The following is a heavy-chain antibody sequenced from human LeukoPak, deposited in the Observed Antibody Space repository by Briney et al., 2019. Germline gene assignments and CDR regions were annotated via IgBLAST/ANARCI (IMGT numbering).Heavy chain of an antibody. D-gene: IGHD2-15*01. CDR3: ARDGYCSGGSCYWFDP. V-gene: IGHV1-3*02. CDR2: SNAGNGNT. Sequence: ASVKVSCKASGYTFTSYAMYWVRQAPGQRLEWMGWSNAGNGNTKYSQEFQGRVTITRDTSASTAYMELSSLRSEDTAVYYCARDGYCSGGSCYWFDPWGQGTLVTVSS. CDR1: GYTFTSYA. J-gene: IGHJ5*02.